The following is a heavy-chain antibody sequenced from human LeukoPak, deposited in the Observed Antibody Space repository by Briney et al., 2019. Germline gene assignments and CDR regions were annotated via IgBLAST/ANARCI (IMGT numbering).Heavy chain of an antibody. D-gene: IGHD3-10*01. CDR2: IYYTGST. Sequence: SETLSLTCTVSGGSISNYYWSWIRQPPGKGLEWVGYIYYTGSTNYNPSLKSRVTISVDTSKNQFSLKLSSVTAADTAVYYCARRGSFGSGSYIDYWGQGTLVTVSS. CDR1: GGSISNYY. CDR3: ARRGSFGSGSYIDY. V-gene: IGHV4-59*08. J-gene: IGHJ4*02.